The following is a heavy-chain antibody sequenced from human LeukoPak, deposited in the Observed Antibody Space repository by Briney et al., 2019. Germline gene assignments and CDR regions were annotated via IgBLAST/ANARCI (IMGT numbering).Heavy chain of an antibody. CDR1: GGSISSGCYS. D-gene: IGHD4-11*01. CDR3: VTTRGGWFDP. Sequence: SQTLSLTCGVSGGSISSGCYSWSWIRQPPGKGLEWIGYIYHSGSTYYNPSLKSRVTISVDRSKNQFSLKLSSVTAADTAVYYCVTTRGGWFDPWGQGTLVTVSS. CDR2: IYHSGST. J-gene: IGHJ5*02. V-gene: IGHV4-30-2*01.